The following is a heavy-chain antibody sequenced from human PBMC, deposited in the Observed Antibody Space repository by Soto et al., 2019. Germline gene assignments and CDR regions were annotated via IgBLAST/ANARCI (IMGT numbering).Heavy chain of an antibody. D-gene: IGHD3-16*01. CDR3: ARDSVSNHVFLY. Sequence: GGSLRLSCAASGFTFSSHWMGWVRQTPGKGLEWVALISYDGSNKNYADSVQGRFTISRDNSRNTLFLQMNSLRAEDTAVYYCARDSVSNHVFLYWGQGTLVTVS. V-gene: IGHV3-33*08. J-gene: IGHJ4*02. CDR2: ISYDGSNK. CDR1: GFTFSSHW.